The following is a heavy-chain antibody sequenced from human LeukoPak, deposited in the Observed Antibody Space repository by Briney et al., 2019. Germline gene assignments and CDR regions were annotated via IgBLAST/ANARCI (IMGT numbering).Heavy chain of an antibody. CDR1: GYTFTSYD. CDR3: ARDGATVTTSWFNMDV. CDR2: MNPNSGNT. V-gene: IGHV1-8*01. J-gene: IGHJ6*03. Sequence: ASVKVSCKASGYTFTSYDINWVRQATGQGLEWMGWMNPNSGNTGYAQKFQGRVTMTRNTSISTAYMELSSLRSEDTAVYYCARDGATVTTSWFNMDVWGKGTTVTVSS. D-gene: IGHD4-17*01.